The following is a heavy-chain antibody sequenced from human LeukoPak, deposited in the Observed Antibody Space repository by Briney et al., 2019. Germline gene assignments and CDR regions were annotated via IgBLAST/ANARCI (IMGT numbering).Heavy chain of an antibody. D-gene: IGHD3-10*01. CDR1: GFTFSSYA. J-gene: IGHJ4*02. Sequence: PGRSLRLSCAASGFTFSSYAMHWVRQAPGKGLEWVAVISYDGSNKYYADSVKGRFTISRDNAKNSLYLQMNSLRAEDTAVYYCAREYRAWAMVRGDKYYFDYWGQGTLVTVSS. V-gene: IGHV3-30-3*01. CDR2: ISYDGSNK. CDR3: AREYRAWAMVRGDKYYFDY.